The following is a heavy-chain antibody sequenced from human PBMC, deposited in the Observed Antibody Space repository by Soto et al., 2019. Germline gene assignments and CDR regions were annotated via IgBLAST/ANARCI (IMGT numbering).Heavy chain of an antibody. CDR2: ISSSSGHI. Sequence: AGSLRLPCPSSGFTFSSYSINWVHQAPGKGLEWVSSISSSSGHIYYADSLKGRFTISRDNAKNSLYLQMNSLRAEDTAVYYCTRHWLATREFDYWGQGTLVTVSS. J-gene: IGHJ4*02. D-gene: IGHD1-26*01. CDR1: GFTFSSYS. V-gene: IGHV3-21*01. CDR3: TRHWLATREFDY.